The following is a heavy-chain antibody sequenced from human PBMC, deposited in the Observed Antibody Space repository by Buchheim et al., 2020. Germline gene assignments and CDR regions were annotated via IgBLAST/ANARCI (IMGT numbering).Heavy chain of an antibody. V-gene: IGHV3-23*04. CDR1: GFTFSSYA. J-gene: IGHJ1*01. CDR3: ARDGGYWSGTNYYSVGFFQH. CDR2: ISGSGGST. D-gene: IGHD2-2*02. Sequence: VQLVESGGGVVQPGRSLRLSCAASGFTFSSYAMSWVRQAPGKGLEWVSAISGSGGSTYYADSVKGRFTISRDNSKNTLYLQMNSLRAEDTAVYYCARDGGYWSGTNYYSVGFFQHWGQGTL.